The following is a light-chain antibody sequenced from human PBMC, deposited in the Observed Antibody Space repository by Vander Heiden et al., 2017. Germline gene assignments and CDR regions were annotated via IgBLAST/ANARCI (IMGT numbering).Light chain of an antibody. V-gene: IGKV4-1*01. Sequence: DTVMTQSPDSLAVSLGERATINCKSSQSVLYSSNNKNYLAWYQQKPGQPPKLLIYWASTRESGVPDRFSGSGSGTDLTLTISSLQAEDVAVYYCQQYYSTLGTFGQGTKVEIK. CDR2: WAS. J-gene: IGKJ1*01. CDR1: QSVLYSSNNKNY. CDR3: QQYYSTLGT.